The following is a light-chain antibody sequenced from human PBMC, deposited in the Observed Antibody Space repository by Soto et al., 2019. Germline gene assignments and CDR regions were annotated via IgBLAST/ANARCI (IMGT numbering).Light chain of an antibody. Sequence: ELVLTQSPGTLSLSPGDRATLSCRASQSVSSTFLAWYQQKPGQAPRLLIYGASSRATGIPDRFTGSGSGTVFTLTITRLEPEDFAVHYCQEYGNSPPRVTFGGGTKVEIK. CDR2: GAS. J-gene: IGKJ4*01. CDR3: QEYGNSPPRVT. CDR1: QSVSSTF. V-gene: IGKV3-20*01.